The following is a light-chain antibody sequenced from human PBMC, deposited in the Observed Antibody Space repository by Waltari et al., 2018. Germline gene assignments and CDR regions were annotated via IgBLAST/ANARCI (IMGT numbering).Light chain of an antibody. CDR2: AAS. J-gene: IGKJ1*01. CDR1: QSISNY. V-gene: IGKV3-20*01. Sequence: VLTQSPGPRSLSPGERATHSCRASQSISNYLVWYQQRPGHAPRLLIYAASTRATGIPDRFSGSGFGTDFTLTISRLEPEDFAMYYCQNHERLPATFGQGTKVEIK. CDR3: QNHERLPAT.